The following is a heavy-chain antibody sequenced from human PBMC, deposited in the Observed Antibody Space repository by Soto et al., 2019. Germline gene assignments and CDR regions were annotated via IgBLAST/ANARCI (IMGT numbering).Heavy chain of an antibody. Sequence: SVKVSCKASGGTFSSYAISWVLQAPGQGLEWMGWIIPIFGTANYAQKFQGRVTITADKSTSTAYMELSSLRSEDTAVYYCAREIVATIGRFDYWGQGTLVTVPQ. CDR3: AREIVATIGRFDY. CDR2: IIPIFGTA. J-gene: IGHJ4*02. V-gene: IGHV1-69*06. D-gene: IGHD5-12*01. CDR1: GGTFSSYA.